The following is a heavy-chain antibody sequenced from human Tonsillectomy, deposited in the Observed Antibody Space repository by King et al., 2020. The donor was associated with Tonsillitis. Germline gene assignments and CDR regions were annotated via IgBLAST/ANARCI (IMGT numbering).Heavy chain of an antibody. Sequence: VQLVESGGGLVQPGGSLRLSCAASGFTFSSYSMNWVRQAPGKGLEWVAYISSSSNSIHYADSVKGRFTISRDTAKNSLYLQMDSLSDEDTAVYYCARGISGWSPTPRSFWGQGTLVTVSS. V-gene: IGHV3-48*02. CDR1: GFTFSSYS. CDR3: ARGISGWSPTPRSF. J-gene: IGHJ4*02. D-gene: IGHD6-19*01. CDR2: ISSSSNSI.